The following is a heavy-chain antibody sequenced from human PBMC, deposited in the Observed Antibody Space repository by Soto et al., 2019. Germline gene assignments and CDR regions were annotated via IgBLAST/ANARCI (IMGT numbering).Heavy chain of an antibody. V-gene: IGHV3-48*02. Sequence: PGGSLRLSCAASGFTFSSYSMNWVRQAPGKGLEWVSYISSSSSTIYYADSVKGRFTISRDNAKNSLYLQMNSLRDEDTAVYYCAREEGMVYANVHWFDPWGQGTLVPSPQ. CDR1: GFTFSSYS. CDR2: ISSSSSTI. CDR3: AREEGMVYANVHWFDP. D-gene: IGHD2-8*01. J-gene: IGHJ5*02.